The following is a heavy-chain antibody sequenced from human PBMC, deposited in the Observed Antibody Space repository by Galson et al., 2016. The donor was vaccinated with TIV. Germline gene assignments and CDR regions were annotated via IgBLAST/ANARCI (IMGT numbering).Heavy chain of an antibody. CDR1: GHSFTRDHY. CDR3: TREIAGTTVHS. J-gene: IGHJ4*02. CDR2: VYYTGGT. Sequence: SETLSLTCTVSGHSFTRDHYWGWIRQPPGKGLEWIGSVYYTGGTYYNPSLRSRVTVSLDTSNNQFFLKLCSVTAADTAVYYCTREIAGTTVHSWGQGALVTVSS. D-gene: IGHD1-7*01. V-gene: IGHV4-38-2*02.